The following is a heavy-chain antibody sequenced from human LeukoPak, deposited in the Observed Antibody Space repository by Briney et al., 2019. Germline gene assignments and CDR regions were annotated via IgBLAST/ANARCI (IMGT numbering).Heavy chain of an antibody. CDR1: GFTFGSYG. Sequence: GGSLRLSCAASGFTFGSYGMHWVRQAPGKGLEWVANIKQDGSEKYYVDSVKGRFTISRDNAKKSLYLQMNSLRAEDTAVYYCASRAHFWSGPGGWGQGTLVTVSS. CDR2: IKQDGSEK. J-gene: IGHJ4*02. CDR3: ASRAHFWSGPGG. D-gene: IGHD3-3*02. V-gene: IGHV3-7*01.